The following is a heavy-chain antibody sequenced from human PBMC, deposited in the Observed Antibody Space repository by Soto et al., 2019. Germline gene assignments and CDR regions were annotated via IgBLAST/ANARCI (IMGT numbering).Heavy chain of an antibody. J-gene: IGHJ4*02. V-gene: IGHV4-39*07. CDR3: ARLWGYYNDY. Sequence: SETLSLTCSVSGDSISNSRFYWAWIRQPPGEGLEWIGSIYHTGNTYYNPSLKSRVTISVDTSKNQFSLKLSSVTAADTAVYYCARLWGYYNDYWGQGALVTVSS. D-gene: IGHD3-22*01. CDR2: IYHTGNT. CDR1: GDSISNSRFY.